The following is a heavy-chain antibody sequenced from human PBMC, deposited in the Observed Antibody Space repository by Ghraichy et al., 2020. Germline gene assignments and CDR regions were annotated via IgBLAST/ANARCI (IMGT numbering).Heavy chain of an antibody. CDR2: ISNSSSAAI. D-gene: IGHD2-21*01. CDR1: GFTFSGYG. V-gene: IGHV3-48*02. CDR3: ARDEGGVISNWFDP. Sequence: GESLNISCAASGFTFSGYGMNWVRQAPGKGLEWVSYISNSSSAAIYYADSVKGRFSISRDNAKNSLFLQMNSLRDEDTAVYYCARDEGGVISNWFDPWGQGSLVTVSS. J-gene: IGHJ5*02.